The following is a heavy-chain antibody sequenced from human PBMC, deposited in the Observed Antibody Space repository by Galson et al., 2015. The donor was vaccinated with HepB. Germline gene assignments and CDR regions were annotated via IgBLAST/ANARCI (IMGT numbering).Heavy chain of an antibody. CDR1: GFTFNRST. J-gene: IGHJ4*02. Sequence: SVKVSCKASGFTFNRSTIQWVRQGRGQRLEWIGWIVVGGGNTNYAQKFQERVTFTRDMSINTAYMELSSLGSEDTAVYYCATDVRDSIIPSGVFDNWGQGSLVTVSS. D-gene: IGHD3-16*01. V-gene: IGHV1-58*02. CDR3: ATDVRDSIIPSGVFDN. CDR2: IVVGGGNT.